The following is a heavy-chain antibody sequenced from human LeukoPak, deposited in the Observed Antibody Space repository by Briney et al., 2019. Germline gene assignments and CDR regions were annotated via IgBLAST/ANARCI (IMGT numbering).Heavy chain of an antibody. CDR1: GYSISSGYY. J-gene: IGHJ4*02. CDR3: ARGDPSDFWSDSLYYFDY. V-gene: IGHV4-38-2*02. D-gene: IGHD3-3*01. Sequence: SETLSLTCTVSGYSISSGYYWGWIRQPPGKGLEGIGSIYHSGSTYYNPSLKSRLTISVDTSKNQFSLKLSSVTAADTAVYYCARGDPSDFWSDSLYYFDYWGQGTLVTVSS. CDR2: IYHSGST.